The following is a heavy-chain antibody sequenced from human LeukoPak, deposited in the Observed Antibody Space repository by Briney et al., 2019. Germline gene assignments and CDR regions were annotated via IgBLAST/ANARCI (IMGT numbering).Heavy chain of an antibody. D-gene: IGHD2-21*01. J-gene: IGHJ4*02. CDR1: GGSDTTSY. CDR3: ARLIAEVGGGTNYFDT. V-gene: IGHV4-4*07. Sequence: SETLSLTCTVSGGSDTTSYWSWIRQSAGEGLEWIGRVYISGDTKYNPSLKSRVIMSLDASKNQFSLSLRSATAADTAVYYCARLIAEVGGGTNYFDTWGQGTLVTVSS. CDR2: VYISGDT.